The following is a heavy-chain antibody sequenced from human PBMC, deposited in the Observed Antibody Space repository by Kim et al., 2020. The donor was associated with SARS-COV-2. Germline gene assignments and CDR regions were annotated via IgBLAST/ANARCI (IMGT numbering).Heavy chain of an antibody. J-gene: IGHJ6*02. V-gene: IGHV1-69*01. Sequence: KFRGRVTITADESTSTAYMELSSLRSEDTAVYYCARVVTIFGVVYYGMDVWGQGTTVTVSS. D-gene: IGHD3-3*01. CDR3: ARVVTIFGVVYYGMDV.